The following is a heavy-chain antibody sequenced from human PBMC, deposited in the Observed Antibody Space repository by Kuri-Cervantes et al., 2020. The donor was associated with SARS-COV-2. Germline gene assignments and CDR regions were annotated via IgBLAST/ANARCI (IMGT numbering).Heavy chain of an antibody. CDR1: GFSFSSYG. J-gene: IGHJ4*02. CDR2: VRYDGKTK. V-gene: IGHV3-30*02. CDR3: AKDQRYSSSSGLGYLGS. Sequence: GESLKISCVASGFSFSSYGMHWVRQTPGKGLEWVAFVRYDGKTKDYADSVKGRITISRDSSKNTLYLQMNSLRTEDTAVYYCAKDQRYSSSSGLGYLGSWGQGTLVVVSS. D-gene: IGHD6-6*01.